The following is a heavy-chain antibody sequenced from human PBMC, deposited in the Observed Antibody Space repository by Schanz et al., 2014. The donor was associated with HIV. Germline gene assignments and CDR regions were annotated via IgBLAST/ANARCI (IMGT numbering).Heavy chain of an antibody. CDR1: GYTFSHYG. V-gene: IGHV1-18*01. CDR2: ISAYNGNT. D-gene: IGHD5-12*01. CDR3: ARGAAEMATMTPWRY. J-gene: IGHJ4*02. Sequence: QVQLVQSGAEVKKPGASVKVSCKASGYTFSHYGITWVRQAPGQGPEWMGWISAYNGNTNYAQKLQGRVTLTTDTSTSTAYMDLRSLRSDDTAVYYCARGAAEMATMTPWRYWGQGTLVTVSS.